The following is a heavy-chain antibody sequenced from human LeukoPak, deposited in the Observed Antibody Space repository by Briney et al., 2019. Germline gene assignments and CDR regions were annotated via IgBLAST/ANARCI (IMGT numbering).Heavy chain of an antibody. CDR2: MNPNSGNT. CDR3: ARLLDTAMDDNEFDY. D-gene: IGHD5-18*01. J-gene: IGHJ4*02. Sequence: ASVKVSCKASGYTFTSYDINWVRQATGQGLEWMGWMNPNSGNTGYAQKFQGRVTMTRDTSISTAYMELSRLRSDDTAVYYCARLLDTAMDDNEFDYWGQGTLVTVSS. CDR1: GYTFTSYD. V-gene: IGHV1-8*01.